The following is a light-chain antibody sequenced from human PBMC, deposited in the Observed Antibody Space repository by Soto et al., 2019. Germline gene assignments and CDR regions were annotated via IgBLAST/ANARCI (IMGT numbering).Light chain of an antibody. V-gene: IGLV1-40*01. Sequence: QSVLTQPPSVSGAPGQRLTISCTGSSXNIGAGYDVHWYQQLPGTAPKLLIYANTARPSGVPARFSGSKSGTSASLAINGLQTEDEADYYCQSYDSSLRGSVFGTGTKVTVL. J-gene: IGLJ1*01. CDR3: QSYDSSLRGSV. CDR1: SXNIGAGYD. CDR2: ANT.